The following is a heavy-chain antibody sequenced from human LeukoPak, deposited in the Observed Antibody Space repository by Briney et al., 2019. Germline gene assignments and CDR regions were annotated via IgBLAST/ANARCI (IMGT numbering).Heavy chain of an antibody. D-gene: IGHD1-26*01. CDR3: ARDKGGATSGY. V-gene: IGHV1-18*01. J-gene: IGHJ4*02. CDR2: ISAYNGNT. Sequence: GASVTVSCKASGYTFTIYGISWVRQAPGQGREGMGWISAYNGNTKYTQKLQGRVTMTTDTSTSTAYMELRSLRSDDTAVYYCARDKGGATSGYWGQGTLVTVSS. CDR1: GYTFTIYG.